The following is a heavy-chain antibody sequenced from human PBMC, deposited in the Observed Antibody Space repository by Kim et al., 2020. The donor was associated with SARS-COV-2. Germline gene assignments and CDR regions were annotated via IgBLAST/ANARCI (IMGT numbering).Heavy chain of an antibody. Sequence: KSRVTLSIDTSKNQFSLRLSSVTAADTAVYYCARGGRLGDCSGGSCYLVDNWGQGALVTVSS. D-gene: IGHD2-15*01. V-gene: IGHV4-59*09. J-gene: IGHJ4*02. CDR3: ARGGRLGDCSGGSCYLVDN.